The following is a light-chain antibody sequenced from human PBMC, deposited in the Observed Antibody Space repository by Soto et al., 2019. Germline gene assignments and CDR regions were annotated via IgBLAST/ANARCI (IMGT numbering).Light chain of an antibody. CDR2: WAS. V-gene: IGKV4-1*01. CDR3: QHHYCTPPT. J-gene: IGKJ1*01. Sequence: DIVMTQSPDSLAVSLGERATINCKSSQSVLYSSNNKNYLAWYQQKPGQPPKLLIYWASTRESGVPDRFSGSGSGTDYTLTITSLQAEEVAVYDCQHHYCTPPTFGQETKVEIK. CDR1: QSVLYSSNNKNY.